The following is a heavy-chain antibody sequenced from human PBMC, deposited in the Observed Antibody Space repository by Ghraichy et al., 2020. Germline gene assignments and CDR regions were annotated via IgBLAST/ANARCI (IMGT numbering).Heavy chain of an antibody. CDR3: ARGFWSGRNWFDP. CDR2: INHSGST. V-gene: IGHV4-34*01. CDR1: GGSFSGYY. Sequence: SETLSLTCAVYGGSFSGYYWSWIRQPPGKGLEWIGEINHSGSTNYNPSLKSRVTISGDTSKNQFSLKLSSVTAADTAVYYCARGFWSGRNWFDPWGQGTLVTVS. D-gene: IGHD3-3*01. J-gene: IGHJ5*02.